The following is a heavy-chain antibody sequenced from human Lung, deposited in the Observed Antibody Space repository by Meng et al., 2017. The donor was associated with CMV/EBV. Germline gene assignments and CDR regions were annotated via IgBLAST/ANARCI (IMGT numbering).Heavy chain of an antibody. D-gene: IGHD5-24*01. CDR2: IDTDGTIT. CDR1: GFTFSNYW. Sequence: EVQLVESGGGLVQPGGSLRLSCVDSGFTFSNYWMHWVRQVPGEGLVWVSRIDTDGTITSYADSVRGRFTISRDNAKNTLYLQMSDLRADDSAVYYCIRDLVGNRDEWGKGTLFNVSS. J-gene: IGHJ4*02. CDR3: IRDLVGNRDE. V-gene: IGHV3-74*01.